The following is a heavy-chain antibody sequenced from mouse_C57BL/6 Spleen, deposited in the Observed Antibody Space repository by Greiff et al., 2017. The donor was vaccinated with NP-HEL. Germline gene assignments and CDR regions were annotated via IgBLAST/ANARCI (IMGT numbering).Heavy chain of an antibody. CDR1: GFTFSSYA. J-gene: IGHJ3*01. Sequence: DVMLVESGEGLVKPGGSLKLSCAASGFTFSSYAMSWVRQTPEKRLEWVAYISSGGDYIYYADPVKGRFTISRDNARNTLYLQMSSLKSEDTARYYCTRTYYSNVGWFAYWGQGTLVTVSA. CDR3: TRTYYSNVGWFAY. D-gene: IGHD2-5*01. V-gene: IGHV5-9-1*02. CDR2: ISSGGDYI.